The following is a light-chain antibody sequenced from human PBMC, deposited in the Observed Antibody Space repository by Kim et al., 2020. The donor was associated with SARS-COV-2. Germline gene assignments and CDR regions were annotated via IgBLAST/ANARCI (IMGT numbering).Light chain of an antibody. CDR3: QQYGSSPT. CDR1: QSVSSNN. CDR2: GAS. V-gene: IGKV3-20*01. J-gene: IGKJ4*01. Sequence: EIVLTQSPGTLSLSPGERATLSCRASQSVSSNNLAWYQQKPGQAPRLLIYGASSRATGIPDRFSGSGSGTDFTLTISRLEPEDFAVYYCQQYGSSPTFGGGTKLEIK.